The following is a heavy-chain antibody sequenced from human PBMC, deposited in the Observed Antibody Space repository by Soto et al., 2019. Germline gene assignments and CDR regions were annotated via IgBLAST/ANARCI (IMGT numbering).Heavy chain of an antibody. CDR1: GFTFSNDW. J-gene: IGHJ4*02. Sequence: EVQLVESGGGLVQPGESLRLSCAASGFTFSNDWMHWVRQAPGMGLVWVSRIKGDGSRTNYADSVKGRFTISRDNAKNTLYLQINSLRAEVTAVYYCARGAFGTYYFDYWGQGSLVTVSS. CDR3: ARGAFGTYYFDY. CDR2: IKGDGSRT. D-gene: IGHD3-3*01. V-gene: IGHV3-74*01.